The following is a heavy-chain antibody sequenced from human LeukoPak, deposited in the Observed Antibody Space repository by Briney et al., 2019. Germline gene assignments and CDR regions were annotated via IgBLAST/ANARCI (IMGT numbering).Heavy chain of an antibody. D-gene: IGHD3-10*01. V-gene: IGHV7-4-1*02. CDR1: GYTFTNYA. Sequence: ASVKVSCKASGYTFTNYAINWVRQAPGQGLEWMGWINTNTGNPTYVQGFTGRFVFSLDTSVSTAYLQISSLKAEDTAVYYCAREGGVRGVIISSWFDPWGQGTLVTVSS. CDR3: AREGGVRGVIISSWFDP. CDR2: INTNTGNP. J-gene: IGHJ5*02.